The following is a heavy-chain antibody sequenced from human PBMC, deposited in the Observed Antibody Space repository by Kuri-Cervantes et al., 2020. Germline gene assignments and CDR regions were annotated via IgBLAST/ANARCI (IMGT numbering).Heavy chain of an antibody. CDR3: ARFAGFVVRAFDP. Sequence: ASVKVSCKASGYTFTSYGISWVRQAPGQGLEWMGWIIAYNGNTNYAQKLQGRVTMTTDTSTSTAYMELSSLRSEDTAVYYCARFAGFVVRAFDPWGQGTLVTVSS. D-gene: IGHD3-10*01. V-gene: IGHV1-18*01. CDR1: GYTFTSYG. CDR2: IIAYNGNT. J-gene: IGHJ5*02.